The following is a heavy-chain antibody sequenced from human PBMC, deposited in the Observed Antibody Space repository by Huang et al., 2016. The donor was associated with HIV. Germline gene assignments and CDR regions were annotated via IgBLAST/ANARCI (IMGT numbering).Heavy chain of an antibody. CDR1: GGSISSHY. V-gene: IGHV4-59*11. CDR2: IYHSGSA. D-gene: IGHD3-3*01. J-gene: IGHJ4*02. CDR3: ARDKHDFWSGYSRSYYFDY. Sequence: QVQLQESGPGLMKPSETLSLTCSVSGGSISSHYWNWIRQPPGKGLEWIGSIYHSGSANYNPSLKSRVTISVDTSKKQFSLKLRSVTAADTAVYFCARDKHDFWSGYSRSYYFDYWGQGTLVTVSS.